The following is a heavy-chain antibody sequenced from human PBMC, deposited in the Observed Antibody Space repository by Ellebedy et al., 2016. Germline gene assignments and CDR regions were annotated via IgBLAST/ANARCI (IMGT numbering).Heavy chain of an antibody. CDR2: IKQDGSEK. J-gene: IGHJ5*02. D-gene: IGHD3-16*01. V-gene: IGHV3-7*01. CDR1: GFTFGDFA. Sequence: GESLKISXTASGFTFGDFAINWFRQAPGKGLEWVANIKQDGSEKYYVESVKGRFTISRDNAANSLYLQMNSLRTEDTAVYFCVRGKGGLLVNWFDPWGQGTLVTISS. CDR3: VRGKGGLLVNWFDP.